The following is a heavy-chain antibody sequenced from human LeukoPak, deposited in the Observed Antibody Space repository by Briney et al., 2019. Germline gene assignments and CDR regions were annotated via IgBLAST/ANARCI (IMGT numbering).Heavy chain of an antibody. J-gene: IGHJ3*02. D-gene: IGHD4-17*01. V-gene: IGHV3-48*03. CDR2: ISSSGSTI. CDR1: GFTFSSYE. Sequence: PRGSLRLSCAASGFTFSSYEMNWVRQAPGKGLEWVSYISSSGSTIYYADSVKGRFTISRDNSKNTLYLQMNSLRAEDTAVYYCARDGEGVDGDYVRHDAFDIWGQGTMVTVSS. CDR3: ARDGEGVDGDYVRHDAFDI.